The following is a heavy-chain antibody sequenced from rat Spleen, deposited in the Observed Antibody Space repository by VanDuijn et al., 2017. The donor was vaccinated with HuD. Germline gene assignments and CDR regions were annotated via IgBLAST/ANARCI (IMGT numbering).Heavy chain of an antibody. D-gene: IGHD1-11*01. CDR3: TTYGEGYFDY. Sequence: EVQLVESGGGLVQPGRSLKLSCVASGFTFNNYWMTWIRQAPGKGLEWVASITNTGRSTYYPDSVKGRFTISRDNAESTLYLQMNSLRSEDTATYYCTTYGEGYFDYWGQGVMVTVSS. J-gene: IGHJ2*01. V-gene: IGHV5-31*01. CDR1: GFTFNNYW. CDR2: ITNTGRST.